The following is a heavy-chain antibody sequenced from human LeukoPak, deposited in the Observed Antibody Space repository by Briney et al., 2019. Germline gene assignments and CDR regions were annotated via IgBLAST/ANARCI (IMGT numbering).Heavy chain of an antibody. CDR3: AKDPGYCSGGSCAQVYYYYGMDV. CDR1: GFTFSSYG. Sequence: QPGRSRRLSCAASGFTFSSYGMHWVRQAPGKGLEWVAVISYDGSNKYYADSVKGRFTISRDNSKNTLYLQMNSLRAEDTAVYYCAKDPGYCSGGSCAQVYYYYGMDVWGQGTTVTVSS. D-gene: IGHD2-15*01. CDR2: ISYDGSNK. V-gene: IGHV3-30*18. J-gene: IGHJ6*02.